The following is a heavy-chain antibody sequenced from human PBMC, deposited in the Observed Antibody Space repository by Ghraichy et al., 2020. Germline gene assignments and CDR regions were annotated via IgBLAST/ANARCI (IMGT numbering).Heavy chain of an antibody. CDR2: IYHSGST. CDR1: GGSFSGYY. CDR3: ARGKYYDSSGYPAYSD. D-gene: IGHD3-22*01. Sequence: SETLSLTCAVYGGSFSGYYWSWIRQPPGKGLEWIGEIYHSGSTNYNPSLKSRVTISVDTSKNQFSLKLSSVTAADTAVYYCARGKYYDSSGYPAYSDWGQGTLVTVSS. V-gene: IGHV4-34*01. J-gene: IGHJ4*02.